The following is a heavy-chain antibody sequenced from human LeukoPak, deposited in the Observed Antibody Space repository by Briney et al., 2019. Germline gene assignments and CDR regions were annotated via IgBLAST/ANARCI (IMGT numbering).Heavy chain of an antibody. CDR1: GYTFTGYY. V-gene: IGHV1-2*02. J-gene: IGHJ4*02. Sequence: ASVTVSCKASGYTFTGYYMHWVRQAPGQGLEWMGWINPNSGGTNYAQKFQGRVTMTRDTSISTAYMELSRLRSDDTAVYYCARGDRMIVVVIATTSPAYWGQGTLVTVSS. D-gene: IGHD3-22*01. CDR3: ARGDRMIVVVIATTSPAY. CDR2: INPNSGGT.